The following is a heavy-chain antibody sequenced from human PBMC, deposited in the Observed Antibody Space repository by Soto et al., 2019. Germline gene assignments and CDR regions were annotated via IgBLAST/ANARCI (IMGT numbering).Heavy chain of an antibody. CDR2: ISAHTGNT. CDR1: GYTFTSYG. CDR3: ARGRDGDY. J-gene: IGHJ4*02. V-gene: IGHV1-18*01. D-gene: IGHD6-6*01. Sequence: QVHLVQSGAEVKKPGASVKVSCKASGYTFTSYGITWVRQAPGQGLEWMGWISAHTGNTDYAQQLQGRVIVTRDTSTSTAYMELRSLRSDDTAVYYCARGRDGDYWGQGARVTVSS.